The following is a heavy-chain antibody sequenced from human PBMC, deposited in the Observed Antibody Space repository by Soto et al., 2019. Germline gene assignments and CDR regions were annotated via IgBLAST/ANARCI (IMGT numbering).Heavy chain of an antibody. J-gene: IGHJ6*02. D-gene: IGHD3-22*01. CDR2: ISAYNGDT. CDR3: ARARYYDTPIYYYGLDV. CDR1: GNTFNLYG. Sequence: QVQMVQSGPEGKKPGASVKVSCKDSGNTFNLYGITWVRQAPGQGLECMGWISAYNGDTNYAQKVQGRVTMTTDTSTTTSYMELRSLRSDETAVYYCARARYYDTPIYYYGLDVWGQGTAVTVSS. V-gene: IGHV1-18*01.